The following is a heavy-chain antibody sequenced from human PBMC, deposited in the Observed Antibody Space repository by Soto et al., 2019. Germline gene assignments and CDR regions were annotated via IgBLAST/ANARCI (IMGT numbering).Heavy chain of an antibody. J-gene: IGHJ4*02. Sequence: QVQLVESGGGVVQPGKSLRLSCAASGFSFSNYAMHWVRQAPGKGLEWVAVIWYDGSNKYYADSVKGRFTISKDNSQTTVYLQVNSLRAEDTAVYYCTRDPYGGSLYSFDSCGQGTLVTVSS. V-gene: IGHV3-33*01. CDR2: IWYDGSNK. CDR1: GFSFSNYA. CDR3: TRDPYGGSLYSFDS. D-gene: IGHD1-26*01.